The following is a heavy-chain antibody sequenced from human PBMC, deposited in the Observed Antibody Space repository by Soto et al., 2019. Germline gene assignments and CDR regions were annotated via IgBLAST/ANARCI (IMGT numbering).Heavy chain of an antibody. V-gene: IGHV4-4*02. Sequence: QLQLQESGPGLVKPSGTLSLTCTVSGVSITSTNWFSWLRQAPGKGLEWIGEIYHSGTTNYNPSLMSRVTISMDTSKNQFSLTLSFVTAADTALYYCARPPWGVYGLDVWGQGTTVTVSS. CDR3: ARPPWGVYGLDV. J-gene: IGHJ6*02. D-gene: IGHD3-16*01. CDR1: GVSITSTNW. CDR2: IYHSGTT.